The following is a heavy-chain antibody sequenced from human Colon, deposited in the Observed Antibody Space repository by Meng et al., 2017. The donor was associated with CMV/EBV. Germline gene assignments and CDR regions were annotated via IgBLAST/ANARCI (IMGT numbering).Heavy chain of an antibody. D-gene: IGHD6-19*01. V-gene: IGHV4-59*01. Sequence: GSLRLSCTVSGGSINDYYWSWIRQPPGKGLEWIGYVYYSGTTKYSPSLKSRVTISVDRSRNQFSLKLSSVSAADTAVYYCARAPIATSGWYSVWGQGTLVTVSS. CDR2: VYYSGTT. CDR3: ARAPIATSGWYSV. CDR1: GGSINDYY. J-gene: IGHJ4*02.